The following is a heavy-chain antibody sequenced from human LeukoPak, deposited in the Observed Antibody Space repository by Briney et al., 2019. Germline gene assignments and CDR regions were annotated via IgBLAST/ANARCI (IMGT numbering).Heavy chain of an antibody. J-gene: IGHJ5*02. V-gene: IGHV1-2*02. D-gene: IGHD3-22*01. Sequence: VASVKVSCKASGYTFTGYYMHWVRQAPGQGLEWMGWINPNSGGTNYAQKFQGRVTMTRDTSMSTAYMELSRLRSDDTAVYYCARDPVLEYDSSCYFNLFDPWGQGTRVTVS. CDR2: INPNSGGT. CDR1: GYTFTGYY. CDR3: ARDPVLEYDSSCYFNLFDP.